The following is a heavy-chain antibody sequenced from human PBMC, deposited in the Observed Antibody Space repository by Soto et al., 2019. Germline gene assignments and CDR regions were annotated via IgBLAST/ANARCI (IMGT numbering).Heavy chain of an antibody. V-gene: IGHV4-31*03. CDR3: ARLRIATNNYKWFDP. CDR1: GGSISSGGYY. J-gene: IGHJ5*02. D-gene: IGHD2-21*01. CDR2: IYYSGST. Sequence: SETLSLTCTVSGGSISSGGYYWSWIRQHPGKGLEWIGYIYYSGSTYYNPSLKSRVTISVDTSKNQFSLKLSSVTAADTAVYYCARLRIATNNYKWFDPWGQGTLVTVSS.